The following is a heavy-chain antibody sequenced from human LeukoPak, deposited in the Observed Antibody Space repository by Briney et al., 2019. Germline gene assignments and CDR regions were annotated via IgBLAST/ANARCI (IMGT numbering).Heavy chain of an antibody. Sequence: AGGSLRLSCAASGFTVSDYYMSWIRQAPGKGLEWVSYISSSGSTIYYADSVKGRFTISRDNAKNSLYLQMNSLRAEDTAVYYCARSQWLAPTYFDYWGQGTLVTVSS. D-gene: IGHD6-19*01. CDR1: GFTVSDYY. J-gene: IGHJ4*02. V-gene: IGHV3-11*01. CDR2: ISSSGSTI. CDR3: ARSQWLAPTYFDY.